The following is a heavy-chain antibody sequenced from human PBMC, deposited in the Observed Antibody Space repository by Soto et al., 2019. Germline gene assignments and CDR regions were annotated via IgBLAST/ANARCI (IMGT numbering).Heavy chain of an antibody. CDR2: IYWDDDK. CDR1: GFSLSTSGVG. CDR3: AHSDPYGYCSSTSCYNWFDP. J-gene: IGHJ5*02. Sequence: QITLKESGPTLVKPTQTLTLTCTFSGFSLSTSGVGVGWIRQPPGKALEWLALIYWDDDKRYSPSLNSRLTITKDTSKNQVVLTMTNMDPVDTATYYCAHSDPYGYCSSTSCYNWFDPWGQGTLVTVSS. D-gene: IGHD2-2*03. V-gene: IGHV2-5*02.